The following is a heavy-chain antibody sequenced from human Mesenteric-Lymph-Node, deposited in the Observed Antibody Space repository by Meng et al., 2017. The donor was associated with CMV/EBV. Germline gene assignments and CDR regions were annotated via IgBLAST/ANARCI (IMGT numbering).Heavy chain of an antibody. CDR3: AKDFSYYDTSGYGPPHI. CDR2: VRYDGINK. Sequence: GESLKISCAASGFTFSSSEMNWVRQAPGKGLVWVAFVRYDGINKYYVDSLKGRFTISRDNSRNTLFLQMNGLRAEDTAVYYCAKDFSYYDTSGYGPPHIWGQGTMVTVSS. J-gene: IGHJ3*02. CDR1: GFTFSSSE. D-gene: IGHD3-22*01. V-gene: IGHV3-30*02.